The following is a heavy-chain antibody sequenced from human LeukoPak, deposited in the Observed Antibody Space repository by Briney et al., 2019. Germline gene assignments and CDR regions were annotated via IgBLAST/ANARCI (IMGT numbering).Heavy chain of an antibody. Sequence: GGSLRLSCAASGFTFSSYAMSWVRQAPGKGLEWVSAISGSGGSTYYADSVKGRFTISRDNSKNTLYLQMNSLRAEDTAVYYCARHNTLRYLRWAFDIWGQGTMVTVSS. CDR1: GFTFSSYA. J-gene: IGHJ3*02. CDR3: ARHNTLRYLRWAFDI. V-gene: IGHV3-23*01. D-gene: IGHD4-23*01. CDR2: ISGSGGST.